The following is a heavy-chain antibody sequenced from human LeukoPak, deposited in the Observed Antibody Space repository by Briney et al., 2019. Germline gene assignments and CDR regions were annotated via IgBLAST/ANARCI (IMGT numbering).Heavy chain of an antibody. D-gene: IGHD4-17*01. CDR1: GYTFTGYY. CDR2: INPNSGGT. Sequence: ASVKVSCKASGYTFTGYYMHWVRQAPGQGLEWMGWINPNSGGTNYSQKFQGRVTMTRDTSISTAYMELSRLRSDDTAVYYCGRRDLTTVTTLLGYWGQGTLVTVSS. CDR3: GRRDLTTVTTLLGY. J-gene: IGHJ4*02. V-gene: IGHV1-2*02.